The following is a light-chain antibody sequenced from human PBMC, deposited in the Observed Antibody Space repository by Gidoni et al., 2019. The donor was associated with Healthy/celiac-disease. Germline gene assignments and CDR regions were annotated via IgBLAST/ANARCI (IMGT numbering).Light chain of an antibody. CDR2: GAS. Sequence: EIVMTQSPATLSVSPGERATLPCRASQSVSSNLAWYQQKPVQAPRLLIYGASTRATGIPARCSGSGSGTEFTLTISSLQSEDFAVYCCQQYNNWPPWTFGQGTKVEIK. CDR3: QQYNNWPPWT. CDR1: QSVSSN. V-gene: IGKV3-15*01. J-gene: IGKJ1*01.